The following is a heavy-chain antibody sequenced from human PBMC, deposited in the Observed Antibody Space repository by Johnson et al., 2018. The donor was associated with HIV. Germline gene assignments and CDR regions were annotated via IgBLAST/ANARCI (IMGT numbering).Heavy chain of an antibody. D-gene: IGHD1-26*01. V-gene: IGHV3-30*14. CDR1: GFTFSSYA. J-gene: IGHJ3*02. CDR2: ISYDGSNK. CDR3: ARDPSPIVGATYAFDI. Sequence: QVQLVESGGGEVRPGGSLRLSCAAPGFTFSSYAMHWVRQAPGKGLEWVAVISYDGSNKYYADSVKGRLTISRDNSKHTLYLQMNSLRAEDTAVYYCARDPSPIVGATYAFDIWGQGTMVTVSS.